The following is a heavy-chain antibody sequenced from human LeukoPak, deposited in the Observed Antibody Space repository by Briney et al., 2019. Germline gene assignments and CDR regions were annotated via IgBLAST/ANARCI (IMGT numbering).Heavy chain of an antibody. V-gene: IGHV4-34*01. CDR2: INHSGST. D-gene: IGHD3-10*01. J-gene: IGHJ5*02. Sequence: PSETLSLTCAVYGGSFSGYYWSWIRQPPGKGLEWIGEINHSGSTNYNPSLKSRVTISVDTSKNQFSLKLSSVTAADTAVYYCARRSLWFGESPWGQGTLVTVSS. CDR3: ARRSLWFGESP. CDR1: GGSFSGYY.